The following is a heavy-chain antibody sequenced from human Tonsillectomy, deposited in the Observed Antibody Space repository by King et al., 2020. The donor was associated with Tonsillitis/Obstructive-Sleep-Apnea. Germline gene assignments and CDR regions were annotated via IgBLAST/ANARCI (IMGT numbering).Heavy chain of an antibody. V-gene: IGHV3-64D*06. J-gene: IGHJ4*02. D-gene: IGHD5-24*01. Sequence: MNWVRQAPGKGLEDVSAISNNGGSTYYADSVKCRFTISRDNSKNMVYLQMSSLRVEHTAVYYYVIDYGHGCICYYFAYRVSGILGSFSS. CDR3: VIDYGHGCICYYFAY. CDR2: ISNNGGST.